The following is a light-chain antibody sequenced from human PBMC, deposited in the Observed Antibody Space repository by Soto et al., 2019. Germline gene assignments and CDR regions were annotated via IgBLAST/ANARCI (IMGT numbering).Light chain of an antibody. CDR3: QKRSNWPGT. Sequence: EIVLTQSPATLSLSPGERATLSCRASQSVSSYLAWYQQKPGQAPRLLIYDASNRATGIPARLSGSGSGTDFTLTISSLEPEDFAVYYCQKRSNWPGTFGGGTKVEIK. V-gene: IGKV3-11*01. J-gene: IGKJ4*01. CDR2: DAS. CDR1: QSVSSY.